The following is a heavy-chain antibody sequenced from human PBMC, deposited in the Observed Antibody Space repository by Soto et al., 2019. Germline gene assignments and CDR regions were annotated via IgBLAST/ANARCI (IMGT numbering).Heavy chain of an antibody. CDR3: ARDRFRGYSYGYIKVIDY. Sequence: ASVKVSCKASGYTFTSYGISWVRQAPGQGLEWMGWISAYNGNTNYAQKLQGRVTMTTDTSTSTAYMELRSLRSDDTAVYYCARDRFRGYSYGYIKVIDYWGQGTLVTVSS. D-gene: IGHD5-18*01. V-gene: IGHV1-18*01. CDR2: ISAYNGNT. CDR1: GYTFTSYG. J-gene: IGHJ4*02.